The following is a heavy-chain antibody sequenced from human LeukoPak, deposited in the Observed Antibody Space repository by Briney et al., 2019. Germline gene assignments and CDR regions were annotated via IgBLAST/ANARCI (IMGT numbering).Heavy chain of an antibody. CDR2: INSDGSDT. CDR3: ARSAGYYGMDV. V-gene: IGHV3-74*01. CDR1: GFTFSSYW. J-gene: IGHJ6*02. Sequence: GGSLRLSCAASGFTFSSYWMHWVRQAPGKGLVWVSRINSDGSDTSYADSVKGRFTISRDNAKNTLYLQMNSLRAEDTAVHYCARSAGYYGMDVWGQGTTVTVSS. D-gene: IGHD3-10*01.